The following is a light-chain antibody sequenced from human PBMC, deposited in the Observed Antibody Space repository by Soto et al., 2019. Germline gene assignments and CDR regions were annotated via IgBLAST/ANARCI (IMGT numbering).Light chain of an antibody. CDR3: QHYNSYSEA. J-gene: IGKJ1*01. CDR1: QSISSW. V-gene: IGKV1-5*03. Sequence: IQTTQFPSTLPPSVWDRVTITCRASQSISSWLAWYQQKPGKAPKLLIYKASTLESGVPSRFSGSGSGTEFTPTISSLQPDDFATYYCQHYNSYSEAFGQGTKVDIK. CDR2: KAS.